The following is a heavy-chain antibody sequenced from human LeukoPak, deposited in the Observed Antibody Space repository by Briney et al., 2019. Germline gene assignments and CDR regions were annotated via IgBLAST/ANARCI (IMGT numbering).Heavy chain of an antibody. D-gene: IGHD3-16*02. J-gene: IGHJ3*02. CDR3: ARELMTFGGVISYDAFDI. V-gene: IGHV3-64*01. CDR2: ISSNGGST. Sequence: LAGGSLRLSCAASGFTFSSYAMHWVRQAPGKGLEYVSAISSNGGSTYYANSVKGRFTISRDNSKNTLYLRMGSLRAEDMAVYYCARELMTFGGVISYDAFDIWGQGTMVTVSS. CDR1: GFTFSSYA.